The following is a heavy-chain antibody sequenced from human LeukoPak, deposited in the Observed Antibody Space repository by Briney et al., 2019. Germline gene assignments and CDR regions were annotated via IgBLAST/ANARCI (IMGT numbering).Heavy chain of an antibody. D-gene: IGHD1-26*01. CDR1: GFTFSSYW. CDR3: ARLSPSGSSYSHFDY. V-gene: IGHV3-7*01. CDR2: VKEDGSER. Sequence: PGGSLRLSCAASGFTFSSYWMRWVRQAPGKGLEWVANVKEDGSERYSVDSVRGRFTISRDNAKNSLYLQMNSLRAEDTAVYYCARLSPSGSSYSHFDYWGQGTLVTVSS. J-gene: IGHJ4*02.